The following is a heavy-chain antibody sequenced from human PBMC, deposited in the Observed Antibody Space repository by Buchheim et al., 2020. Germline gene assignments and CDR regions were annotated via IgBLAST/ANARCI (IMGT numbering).Heavy chain of an antibody. CDR3: AKVYSSVWYWDFDY. V-gene: IGHV3-30*18. CDR1: GFTFSSYG. J-gene: IGHJ4*02. D-gene: IGHD6-19*01. CDR2: ISYDGSNK. Sequence: QVQLVESGGGVVQPGRSLRLSCAASGFTFSSYGMHWVRQAPGKGLEWVAVISYDGSNKYYADSVKGRFTISRDNSKNTLYLQMNSLRAEDTAVYYCAKVYSSVWYWDFDYWGQRTL.